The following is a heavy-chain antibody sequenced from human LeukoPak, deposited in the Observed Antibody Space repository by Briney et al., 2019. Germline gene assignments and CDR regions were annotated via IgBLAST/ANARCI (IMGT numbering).Heavy chain of an antibody. Sequence: SETLSLTCTVSGGSISSSSYYWGWIRQPPGKGLEWIGSIYYSGSTYYNPSLKSRVTISVDTSKNQFSLKLSSVTAADTAVYYCARDSGSGGPWGRGTPVTVSS. CDR2: IYYSGST. CDR3: ARDSGSGGP. V-gene: IGHV4-39*07. D-gene: IGHD6-19*01. CDR1: GGSISSSSYY. J-gene: IGHJ5*02.